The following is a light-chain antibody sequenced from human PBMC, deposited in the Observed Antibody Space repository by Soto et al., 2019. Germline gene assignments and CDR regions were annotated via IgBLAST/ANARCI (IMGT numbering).Light chain of an antibody. Sequence: AIQMTQSPSSLSASVGDRVTITCRANQGVGNDLAWYQQRPGTAPRLLIFAASILQTGVPSRFSGSGSGTDFTLTISSLQPEDVASYFCLQDYNYPWTFGQGTRVEMK. J-gene: IGKJ1*01. CDR2: AAS. CDR1: QGVGND. CDR3: LQDYNYPWT. V-gene: IGKV1-6*01.